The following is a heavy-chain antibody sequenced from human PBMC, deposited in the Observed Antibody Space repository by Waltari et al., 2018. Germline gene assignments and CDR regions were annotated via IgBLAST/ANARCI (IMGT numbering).Heavy chain of an antibody. CDR3: ATYIGASVGTAAFDV. CDR1: GVSLNTTRHY. V-gene: IGHV4-39*01. Sequence: LQLQESGPGLVKPSETLSPTCSVSGVSLNTTRHYWVWLRQTPGQGLEWIATMSYRGTTYSSPSLKSRVTISRDTSKNQVSLKLGSVTAADTAVYYCATYIGASVGTAAFDVWGQGTKVTVSS. D-gene: IGHD5-12*01. CDR2: MSYRGTT. J-gene: IGHJ3*01.